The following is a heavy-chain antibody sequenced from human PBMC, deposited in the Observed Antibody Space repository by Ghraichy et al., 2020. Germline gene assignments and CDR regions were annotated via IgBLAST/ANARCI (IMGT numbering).Heavy chain of an antibody. V-gene: IGHV3-21*01. Sequence: GGSLRLSCAASGFTFSTYSMSWARQAPGKGLEWVSSISSSTCSIYYADSVKGRFTISRDNAKNSLYLQMNSLRAEDSAVYSCVMCSGGRCHQTPFDFWGQGTMVTVSS. CDR1: GFTFSTYS. CDR2: ISSSTCSI. D-gene: IGHD2-15*01. CDR3: VMCSGGRCHQTPFDF. J-gene: IGHJ3*01.